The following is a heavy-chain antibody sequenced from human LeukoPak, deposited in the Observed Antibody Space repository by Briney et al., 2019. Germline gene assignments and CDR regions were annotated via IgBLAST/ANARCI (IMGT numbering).Heavy chain of an antibody. CDR1: GYTFTGYY. D-gene: IGHD7-27*01. CDR2: INPNSGGT. J-gene: IGHJ4*02. Sequence: ASVKVSCKASGYTFTGYYVHWVRQAPGQGLEWMGWINPNSGGTNFAQKFQGRVTMTRDTSISTAYMELSSLRSDDTAVYYCARASTRGSLGYWGQGTLVTVSS. V-gene: IGHV1-2*02. CDR3: ARASTRGSLGY.